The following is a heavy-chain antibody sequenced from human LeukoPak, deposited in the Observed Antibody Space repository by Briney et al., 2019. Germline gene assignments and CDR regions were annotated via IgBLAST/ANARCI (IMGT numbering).Heavy chain of an antibody. D-gene: IGHD6-19*01. CDR3: ARDLGYSSGPNY. CDR1: GFTFSSYS. CDR2: ISSSSSYI. Sequence: GGSLRLPCAASGFTFSSYSMNWVRQAPGKGLEWVSSISSSSSYIYYADSVKGRFTISRDNAKNSLYLQMNSLRAEDTAVYYCARDLGYSSGPNYWGQGTRVTVSS. J-gene: IGHJ4*02. V-gene: IGHV3-21*01.